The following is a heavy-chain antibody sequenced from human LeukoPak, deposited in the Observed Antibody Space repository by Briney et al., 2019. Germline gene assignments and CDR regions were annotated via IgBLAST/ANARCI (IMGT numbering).Heavy chain of an antibody. J-gene: IGHJ4*02. CDR2: ISYDGGDK. CDR1: GFTFSSYG. CDR3: AKDTHMVVVTSTLDY. V-gene: IGHV3-30*18. Sequence: AKSLRLSCAASGFTFSSYGLHWVRQAPGKGLEWVAVISYDGGDKYYADSVKGRFTISRDNSKNTLYLLMNSLRAGDTAVYYCAKDTHMVVVTSTLDYWGQGTLVTVSP. D-gene: IGHD2-21*02.